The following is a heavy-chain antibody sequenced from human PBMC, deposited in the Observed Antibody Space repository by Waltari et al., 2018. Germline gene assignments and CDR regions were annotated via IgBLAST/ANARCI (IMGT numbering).Heavy chain of an antibody. Sequence: QVQLVESGGGVVQPGRSLRLSCAASGFTFRSYGMHWVRQAPGKGLECVAVTSDDGSNNYYADSVKGRFTISRDNSKSTLYLQMNSLRAEDTAVYFCAKGPHYLSSYGLYFFDDWGQGTLVTVSS. D-gene: IGHD5-18*01. J-gene: IGHJ4*02. CDR2: TSDDGSNN. CDR3: AKGPHYLSSYGLYFFDD. CDR1: GFTFRSYG. V-gene: IGHV3-30*18.